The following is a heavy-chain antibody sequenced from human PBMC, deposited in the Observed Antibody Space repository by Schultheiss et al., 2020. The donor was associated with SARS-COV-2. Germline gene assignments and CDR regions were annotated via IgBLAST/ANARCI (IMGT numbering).Heavy chain of an antibody. D-gene: IGHD7-27*01. CDR2: IYYSGST. J-gene: IGHJ6*02. CDR1: GGSISSYY. CDR3: ARVPIKLGIPYYYYYGMDV. Sequence: SETLSLTCTVSGGSISSYYWSWIRQPPGKGLEWIGYIYYSGSTYYNPSLKSRVTISVDTSKNQFSLKLSSVTAADTAVYYCARVPIKLGIPYYYYYGMDVWGQGTTVTVSS. V-gene: IGHV4-59*08.